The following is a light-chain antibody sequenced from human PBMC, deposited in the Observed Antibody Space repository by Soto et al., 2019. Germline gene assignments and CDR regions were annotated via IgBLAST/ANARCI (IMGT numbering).Light chain of an antibody. Sequence: IVLTQSPGTLSLSPGTRATLSCRASQSISSNYLAWYQQKPGQPPRLLIYGSSSRATVIPDRFSGGGSGKDFTLTISRLEPEDFAMYYCHHYGASPYTFGQGTKLEIK. CDR1: QSISSNY. CDR3: HHYGASPYT. V-gene: IGKV3-20*01. CDR2: GSS. J-gene: IGKJ2*01.